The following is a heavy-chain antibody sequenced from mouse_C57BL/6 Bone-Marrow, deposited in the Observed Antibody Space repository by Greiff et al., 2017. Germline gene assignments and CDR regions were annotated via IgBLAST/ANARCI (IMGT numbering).Heavy chain of an antibody. CDR2: ISSGGSYT. CDR3: ARRPPFAY. CDR1: GFTFSSYG. J-gene: IGHJ3*01. Sequence: DVKLQESGGDLVKPGGSLKLSCAASGFTFSSYGMSWVRQTPDKRLEWVATISSGGSYTYSPDSVKGRFPISRDTAKNTLYLQMISLKSEDTAMYYCARRPPFAYWGQGTLVSVSA. V-gene: IGHV5-6*02.